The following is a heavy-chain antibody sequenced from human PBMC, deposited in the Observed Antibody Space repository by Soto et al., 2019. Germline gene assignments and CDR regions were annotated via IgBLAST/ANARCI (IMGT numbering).Heavy chain of an antibody. CDR3: ARDTDRDGYTNY. CDR1: GGSISSGDYY. D-gene: IGHD5-12*01. Sequence: QVQLQESGPGLVKPSQTLSLTCTVSGGSISSGDYYWSWIRQPPGKGLEWIGYIYYSGSTYYNPSLKSQVTISVYTSKNQFSLKLSSVTAADTAVYYCARDTDRDGYTNYWGQGTLVTVSS. V-gene: IGHV4-30-4*01. J-gene: IGHJ4*02. CDR2: IYYSGST.